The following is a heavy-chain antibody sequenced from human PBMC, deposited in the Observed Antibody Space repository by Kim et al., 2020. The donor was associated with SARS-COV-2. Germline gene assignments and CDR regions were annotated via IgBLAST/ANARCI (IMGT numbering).Heavy chain of an antibody. Sequence: GGSLRLSCAASGFTFSSYSMNWVRQAPGKGLEWVSSISSSSSYIYYADSVKVRFTISRDNAKNSLYLQMNSLRAEDTAVYYCARVNSSSWYGYWGQGTLVTVSS. CDR3: ARVNSSSWYGY. J-gene: IGHJ4*02. CDR1: GFTFSSYS. CDR2: ISSSSSYI. D-gene: IGHD6-13*01. V-gene: IGHV3-21*01.